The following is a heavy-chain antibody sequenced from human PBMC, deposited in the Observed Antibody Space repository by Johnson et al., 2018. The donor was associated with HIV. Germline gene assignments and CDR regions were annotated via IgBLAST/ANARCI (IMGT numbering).Heavy chain of an antibody. CDR2: IGTAGDT. D-gene: IGHD6-25*01. V-gene: IGHV3-13*01. Sequence: VQLVESGGGVVQPGGSLRLSCAASGFTFSSYDMHWVRQVTRKGLEWVSAIGTAGDTYYPGSVKGRFTISKENAKDSLYLQMNSLRAGDTAVYYCGRIAARGAFDIWGQGTMVTVSS. CDR3: GRIAARGAFDI. J-gene: IGHJ3*02. CDR1: GFTFSSYD.